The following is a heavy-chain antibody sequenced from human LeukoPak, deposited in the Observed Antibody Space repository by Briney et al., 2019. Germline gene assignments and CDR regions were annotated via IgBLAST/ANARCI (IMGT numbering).Heavy chain of an antibody. J-gene: IGHJ4*02. CDR2: IIPILGIA. CDR1: GGTFSSYA. V-gene: IGHV1-69*04. Sequence: SVKVSCTASGGTFSSYAISWVRQAPGQGLEWMGRIIPILGIANYAQKFQGRVTITADKSTTTAYMELSSLRSEDTAVYYCARDRGYDSSGYSPTGPLFDYWGQGTLVTVSS. D-gene: IGHD3-22*01. CDR3: ARDRGYDSSGYSPTGPLFDY.